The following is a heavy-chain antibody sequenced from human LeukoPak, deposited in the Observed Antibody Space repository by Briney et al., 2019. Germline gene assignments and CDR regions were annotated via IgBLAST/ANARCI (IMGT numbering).Heavy chain of an antibody. CDR2: FDPEDGET. CDR3: ARDMTTVTTSFEAFDI. CDR1: GYTLTELS. V-gene: IGHV1-24*01. D-gene: IGHD4-17*01. J-gene: IGHJ3*02. Sequence: ASVKVSCKVSGYTLTELSMHWVRQAPGKGLEWMGGFDPEDGETIYAQKFQGRVTMTRDTSTSTVYMELSSLRSEDTAVYYCARDMTTVTTSFEAFDIWGQGTMVTVSS.